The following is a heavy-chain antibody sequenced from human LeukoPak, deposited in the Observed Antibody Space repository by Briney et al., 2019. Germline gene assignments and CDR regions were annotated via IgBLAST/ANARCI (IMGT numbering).Heavy chain of an antibody. CDR1: GFTFSNYG. J-gene: IGHJ4*02. V-gene: IGHV3-30*02. D-gene: IGHD3-10*01. CDR3: AKDSDSGKFDY. Sequence: GGSLRLSCTASGFTFSNYGIHWVRQAPGKGLEWVAFIRFDATAKYYADSVRGRFTISRDNSRNTVYLEMSSLRVEDTAVYYCAKDSDSGKFDYWGQGTLVTVSS. CDR2: IRFDATAK.